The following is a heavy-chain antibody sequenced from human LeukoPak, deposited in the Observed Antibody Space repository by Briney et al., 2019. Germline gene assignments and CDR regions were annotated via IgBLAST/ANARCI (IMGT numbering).Heavy chain of an antibody. J-gene: IGHJ3*02. CDR3: ARAQESGELYYDSSQSHAFDI. V-gene: IGHV3-48*04. Sequence: GGSLRLSCVASGFTFSSYNMNWVRQAPGKGLEWVSYISSSSNTIYYADSVKGRFTISRDNAKNSLYLQMNSLRAEDTAVYYCARAQESGELYYDSSQSHAFDIWGQGTMVTVSS. CDR2: ISSSSNTI. CDR1: GFTFSSYN. D-gene: IGHD3-22*01.